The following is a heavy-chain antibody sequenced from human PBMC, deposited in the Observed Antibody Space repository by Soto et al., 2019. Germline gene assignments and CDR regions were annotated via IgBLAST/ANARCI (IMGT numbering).Heavy chain of an antibody. CDR2: IIPMFGTA. D-gene: IGHD5-18*01. CDR3: ASGIQLWLRRINNGYSG. J-gene: IGHJ4*02. CDR1: GGTFSTYA. V-gene: IGHV1-69*12. Sequence: QVQLVQSGADVKKPESSVKVSCKATGGTFSTYAISWVRQAPGQGLEWMGGIIPMFGTANYAQRFQDRVTITADESTTTVYMELSSLRSEDTAVYFCASGIQLWLRRINNGYSGWGQGTLVTVSS.